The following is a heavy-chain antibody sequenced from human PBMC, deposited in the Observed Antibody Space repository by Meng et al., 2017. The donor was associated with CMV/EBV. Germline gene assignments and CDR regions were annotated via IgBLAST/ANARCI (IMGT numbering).Heavy chain of an antibody. V-gene: IGHV5-51*01. J-gene: IGHJ4*02. CDR1: GYSLTNYW. CDR2: VYPGDSDT. Sequence: KVSCKGSGYSLTNYWIAWVRQMPGEGLEWMGIVYPGDSDTRYSPSFQGQITIPADKSISTAYLQWSSLKASDSAMYYCARRLNSGSGSFYAPYFDYWGQGTLVTVSS. CDR3: ARRLNSGSGSFYAPYFDY. D-gene: IGHD3-10*01.